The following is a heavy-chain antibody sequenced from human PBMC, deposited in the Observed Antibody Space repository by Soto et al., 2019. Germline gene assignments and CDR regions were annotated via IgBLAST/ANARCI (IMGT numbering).Heavy chain of an antibody. V-gene: IGHV3-33*01. Sequence: GGSLRLSCAASGFTFSSYGMHWVRQAPGKGLEWVAVIWYDGSNKYYADSVKGRFTISRDNSKNTLYLQMNSLRAEDTAVYYCARDFVTMVRGDRDYYYYYMDVWGKGTTVTVSS. CDR1: GFTFSSYG. J-gene: IGHJ6*03. CDR3: ARDFVTMVRGDRDYYYYYMDV. CDR2: IWYDGSNK. D-gene: IGHD3-10*01.